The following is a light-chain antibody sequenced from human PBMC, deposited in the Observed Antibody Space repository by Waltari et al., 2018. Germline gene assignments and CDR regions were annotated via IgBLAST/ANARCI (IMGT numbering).Light chain of an antibody. J-gene: IGLJ1*01. CDR3: AAWDDSLSGYV. CDR1: SSTIGSNY. V-gene: IGLV1-47*01. CDR2: RNN. Sequence: QSVLTQPPSASATPGQRVTISCSGSSSTIGSNYVYWYQQLPGTAPKLPMYRNNQRPSGVPDRFSGSKSGTSASLAISGLRAEDEADYYCAAWDDSLSGYVFGTGTKVTVL.